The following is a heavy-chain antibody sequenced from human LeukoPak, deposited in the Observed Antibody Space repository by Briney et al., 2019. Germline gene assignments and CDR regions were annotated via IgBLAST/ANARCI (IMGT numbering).Heavy chain of an antibody. Sequence: SETLSLTCAVSGDSFSSHYWTWIRQPPGRGLEWIGYISYIGTTNYNPSLKSRVTISIDTSKKQFSLKLSSVTTADTAVYYCARDLVTVTKGFDIWGLGTMVSVSS. CDR2: ISYIGTT. D-gene: IGHD4-17*01. V-gene: IGHV4-59*11. J-gene: IGHJ3*02. CDR3: ARDLVTVTKGFDI. CDR1: GDSFSSHY.